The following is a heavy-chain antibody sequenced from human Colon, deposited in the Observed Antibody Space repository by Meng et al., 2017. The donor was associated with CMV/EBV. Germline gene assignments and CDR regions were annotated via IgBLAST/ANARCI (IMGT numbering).Heavy chain of an antibody. CDR1: GGSISSGDYS. Sequence: SGGSISSGDYSWSWIRQPPGKGLEWIGHIYYTGSTYYNPSLKSPVTISVDTSMNQFSLKLSSVTAADTAAYYCARVGKNWQKNWFDPWGQGTLVTVSS. CDR3: ARVGKNWQKNWFDP. CDR2: IYYTGST. D-gene: IGHD1-1*01. V-gene: IGHV4-30-4*08. J-gene: IGHJ5*02.